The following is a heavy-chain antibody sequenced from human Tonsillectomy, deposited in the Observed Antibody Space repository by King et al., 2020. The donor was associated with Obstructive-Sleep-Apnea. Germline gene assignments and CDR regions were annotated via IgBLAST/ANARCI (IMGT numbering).Heavy chain of an antibody. CDR3: AREGFDI. J-gene: IGHJ3*02. CDR1: GFTVSSNY. V-gene: IGHV3-66*01. Sequence: VQLVESGGGLVQPGGSLRLSCAASGFTVSSNYMSWVRQAPGKGLECVSVIYSGGGTYHADSVKGRITISRDDSQNTLYLQMNSLRAEDTAVYYCAREGFDIWGQGTMVTVSS. CDR2: IYSGGGT.